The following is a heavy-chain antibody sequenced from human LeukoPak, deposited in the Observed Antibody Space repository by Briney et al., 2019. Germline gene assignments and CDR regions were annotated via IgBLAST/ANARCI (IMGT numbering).Heavy chain of an antibody. D-gene: IGHD3-10*01. CDR1: GFTVSRND. J-gene: IGHJ4*02. CDR3: ARGGDPVYFDD. Sequence: GGSLRLSCAASGFTVSRNDMSWVPQAPGKGLEWVSVIYSGGSSFYADSVKGRFSISRDKSKNTIFLQMNSLRAEDMAVYYCARGGDPVYFDDWGQGTLVTVSS. V-gene: IGHV3-66*01. CDR2: IYSGGSS.